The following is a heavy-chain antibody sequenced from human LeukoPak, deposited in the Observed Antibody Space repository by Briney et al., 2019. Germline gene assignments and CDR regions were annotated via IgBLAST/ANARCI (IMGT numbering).Heavy chain of an antibody. CDR1: GGSFSGYY. CDR2: INHSGST. D-gene: IGHD3-10*01. Sequence: NPSETLSLTCAVYGGSFSGYYWSWIRQPPGKGLEWIGEINHSGSTNYNPSLKSRVTISVDTSKNQFSLKLSSVTAADTAVYYCARAKLLWFGEHYAFDIWGQGTMVTVSS. CDR3: ARAKLLWFGEHYAFDI. V-gene: IGHV4-34*01. J-gene: IGHJ3*02.